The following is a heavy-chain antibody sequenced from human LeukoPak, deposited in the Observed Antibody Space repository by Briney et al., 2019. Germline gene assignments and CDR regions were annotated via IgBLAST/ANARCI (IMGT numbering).Heavy chain of an antibody. V-gene: IGHV3-48*04. J-gene: IGHJ6*02. Sequence: GGSLRLSCAASGFTFSSYSMNWVRQAPGKGLEWVSYISSSTNTIYYADSVKGRFTISRDNAKNSLCLQMNSLRAEDTAVYYCARIMVRGNLGYYYYGVDVWGQGTTVTVSS. CDR1: GFTFSSYS. CDR2: ISSSTNTI. D-gene: IGHD3-10*01. CDR3: ARIMVRGNLGYYYYGVDV.